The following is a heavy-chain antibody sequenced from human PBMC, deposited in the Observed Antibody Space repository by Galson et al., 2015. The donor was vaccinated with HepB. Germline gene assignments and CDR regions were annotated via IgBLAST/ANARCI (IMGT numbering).Heavy chain of an antibody. D-gene: IGHD2-15*01. V-gene: IGHV3-30*04. CDR1: GFTFRTFA. CDR3: ARVVLGTLAVSFEY. J-gene: IGHJ4*02. Sequence: SLRLSCAASGFTFRTFAMHWVRQAPGKGLEWVAVISYDASDKNYADSVKGRFTISRDNSKNTLYLQMNSLRAEDTAVYYCARVVLGTLAVSFEYWGQGTLVTVSS. CDR2: ISYDASDK.